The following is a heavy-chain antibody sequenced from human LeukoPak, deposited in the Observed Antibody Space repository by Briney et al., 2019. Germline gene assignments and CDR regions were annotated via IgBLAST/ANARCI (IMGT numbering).Heavy chain of an antibody. CDR3: AKRLSFGVAIGDFDY. J-gene: IGHJ4*02. CDR2: ISGSGDST. CDR1: GFTFSNYA. Sequence: GGSLRLSCAASGFTFSNYAMSWVRQAPGKGLEWVSAISGSGDSTYYADSVKGRFTISRDSSMETLYLQMNSLRAEDTATYFCAKRLSFGVAIGDFDYWGQGTLVAVSS. V-gene: IGHV3-23*01. D-gene: IGHD3-3*01.